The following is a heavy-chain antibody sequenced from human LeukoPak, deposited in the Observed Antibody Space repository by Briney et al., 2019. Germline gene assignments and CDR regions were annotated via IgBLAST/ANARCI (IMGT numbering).Heavy chain of an antibody. V-gene: IGHV3-48*01. CDR3: ARVTYYYGSGSYYNNWFDP. J-gene: IGHJ5*02. CDR2: ISSSTSTI. Sequence: GGSLRLSCTASGFTFSTYSMNWVRQAPGKGLEWVSYISSSTSTIYYADSVKGRFTISRDNAKNSLYLQMNSLRAEDTAVYYCARVTYYYGSGSYYNNWFDPWGQGTLVTVSS. CDR1: GFTFSTYS. D-gene: IGHD3-10*01.